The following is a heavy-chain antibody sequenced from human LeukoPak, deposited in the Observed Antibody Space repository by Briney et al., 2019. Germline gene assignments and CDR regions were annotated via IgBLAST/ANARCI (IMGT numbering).Heavy chain of an antibody. CDR3: TRDVLQSSSSYSDYGMDV. V-gene: IGHV3-49*03. J-gene: IGHJ6*02. CDR1: GFTFSSYA. Sequence: PGGSLRLSCAASGFTFSSYAMSWFRQAPGKGLEWVSFIRSKPYGGTTEYAASVKGRFTISRDDSKRIAYLQMNSLKTEDTAVYYCTRDVLQSSSSYSDYGMDVWGPGTTVTVAS. D-gene: IGHD6-13*01. CDR2: IRSKPYGGTT.